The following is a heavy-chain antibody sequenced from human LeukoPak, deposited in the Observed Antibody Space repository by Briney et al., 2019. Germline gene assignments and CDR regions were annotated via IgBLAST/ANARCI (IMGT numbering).Heavy chain of an antibody. CDR2: IKTDGSSP. CDR3: VRDLDFKLDY. J-gene: IGHJ4*02. CDR1: GFTFSTYF. Sequence: PGGSLRLSCAASGFTFSTYFMHWVRQAPGKGLVWVSRIKTDGSSPNYADSVKGGFTISRDNAKNTLFLQMNSLRAEDTAVYYCVRDLDFKLDYWGQGILVTVSS. V-gene: IGHV3-74*01.